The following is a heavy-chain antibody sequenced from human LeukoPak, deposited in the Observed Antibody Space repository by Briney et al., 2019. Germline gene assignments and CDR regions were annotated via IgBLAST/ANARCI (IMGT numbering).Heavy chain of an antibody. CDR3: AKDGYEWELLGHFDY. D-gene: IGHD1-26*01. V-gene: IGHV3-30*02. Sequence: GGSLRLSCAASRFTFSSYGLHWVRQAPGKGLEWVAFIRYGGSNKYYADSVKGRFTISRDNSKNTLYLQMNSLRPEDTAVYYCAKDGYEWELLGHFDYWGQGTLVTVSS. CDR2: IRYGGSNK. CDR1: RFTFSSYG. J-gene: IGHJ4*02.